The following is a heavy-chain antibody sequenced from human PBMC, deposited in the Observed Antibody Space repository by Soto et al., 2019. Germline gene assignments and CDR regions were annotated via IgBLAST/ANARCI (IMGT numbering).Heavy chain of an antibody. J-gene: IGHJ4*02. CDR2: ISGSGGST. V-gene: IGHV3-23*01. D-gene: IGHD6-19*01. CDR1: GFTFSSYA. Sequence: PGGSLRLSCAASGFTFSSYAMSWVRQAPGKGLEWVSAISGSGGSTYYADSVKGRFTISRDNSKNTLYLQMNSLRAEDTAVYYCAEKERRSSGWYDYWGQGTLVTVSS. CDR3: AEKERRSSGWYDY.